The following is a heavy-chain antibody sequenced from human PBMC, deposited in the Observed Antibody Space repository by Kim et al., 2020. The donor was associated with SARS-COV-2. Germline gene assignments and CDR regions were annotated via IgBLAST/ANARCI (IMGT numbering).Heavy chain of an antibody. Sequence: ASVKVSCKASGYTFTNYAMNWVRQAPGQGLEWMGWINTNTGNPTYAQGFTGRFVFSLDTSVSTAYLQISSLKAEDTAVYYCARGRLLWFGDHNAGRDYWGQGTLVTVSS. CDR2: INTNTGNP. CDR3: ARGRLLWFGDHNAGRDY. V-gene: IGHV7-4-1*02. J-gene: IGHJ4*02. CDR1: GYTFTNYA. D-gene: IGHD3-10*01.